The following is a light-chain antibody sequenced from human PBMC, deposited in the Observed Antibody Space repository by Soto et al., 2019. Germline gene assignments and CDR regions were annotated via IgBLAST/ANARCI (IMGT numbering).Light chain of an antibody. CDR2: EGS. V-gene: IGLV2-23*01. Sequence: QSALTQPASVSGSPGQSITISCTGTSSDVGSYNLVSWYQQHPGKAPKLMIYEGSKRPSGVSNRFSGSKSGNTASLTISGLQAEDEADYYCCSYAVSRGPVFGGGTKLTVL. CDR1: SSDVGSYNL. CDR3: CSYAVSRGPV. J-gene: IGLJ2*01.